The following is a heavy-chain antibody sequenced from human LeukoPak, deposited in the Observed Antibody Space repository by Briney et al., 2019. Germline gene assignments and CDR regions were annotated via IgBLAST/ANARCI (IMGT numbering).Heavy chain of an antibody. CDR1: GGSFSGYY. CDR3: ARRRYYYDSSGVYYFDY. CDR2: INHSGST. V-gene: IGHV4-34*01. J-gene: IGHJ4*02. D-gene: IGHD3-22*01. Sequence: PSETLSLTCAVYGGSFSGYYWSWLRQPPGKGLEWIGEINHSGSTNYNPSLKSRVTISVDTSKNQFSLKLSSVTAADTAVYYCARRRYYYDSSGVYYFDYWGQGTLVTVSS.